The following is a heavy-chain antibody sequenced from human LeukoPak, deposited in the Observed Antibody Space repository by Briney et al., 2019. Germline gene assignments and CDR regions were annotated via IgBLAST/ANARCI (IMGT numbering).Heavy chain of an antibody. V-gene: IGHV3-48*03. Sequence: PGGSLRLSCAASGFTFSSYEMNWVRQAPGKGLEWVSYISSSGSTIYYADSVKGRFTISRDNAKNSLYLQMNSLRAEDTAVYYCARDNIGASGTNVWGQGTTVTVSS. J-gene: IGHJ6*02. CDR3: ARDNIGASGTNV. CDR1: GFTFSSYE. D-gene: IGHD6-13*01. CDR2: ISSSGSTI.